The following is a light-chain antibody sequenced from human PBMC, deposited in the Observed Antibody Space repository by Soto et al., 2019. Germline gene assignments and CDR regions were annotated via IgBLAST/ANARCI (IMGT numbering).Light chain of an antibody. CDR3: QHYNNWPSIT. CDR1: QSVSSN. J-gene: IGKJ5*01. Sequence: EIVMTQSPATLSVSPGERATLSCRASQSVSSNLAWYQQKPGQAPSLLIYGASTRATGIPARFSGSGSGTEFTLTISSLQSEDFAVYYCQHYNNWPSITFGQGTRLEIK. V-gene: IGKV3-15*01. CDR2: GAS.